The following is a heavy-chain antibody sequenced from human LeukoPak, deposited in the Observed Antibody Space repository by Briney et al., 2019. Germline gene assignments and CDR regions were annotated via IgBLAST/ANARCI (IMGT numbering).Heavy chain of an antibody. D-gene: IGHD6-13*01. Sequence: GESLKISCKGSRYSFTSYWIGWVRQMPGKGLGWMGIIYPGDSETRYSPSFQGQVTISADKSITTAFLQWSSLRASDTAIYYCARLKVRDQQVDRFDSWGQGTLVTVSS. CDR2: IYPGDSET. J-gene: IGHJ4*02. CDR1: RYSFTSYW. V-gene: IGHV5-51*01. CDR3: ARLKVRDQQVDRFDS.